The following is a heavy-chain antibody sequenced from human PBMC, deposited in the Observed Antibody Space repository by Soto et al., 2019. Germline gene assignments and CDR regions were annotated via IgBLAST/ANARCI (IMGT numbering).Heavy chain of an antibody. CDR1: GFTLSSYS. Sequence: GGSLRLSCAASGFTLSSYSMNWVRQAPGKGLEWVSSISSSSSYIYYADSVKGRFTISRDNAKNSLCLQMNSLRAEDTAVYYCARDRDIVVVPAADYYYGMDVWGQGTTVTVSS. V-gene: IGHV3-21*01. D-gene: IGHD2-2*01. CDR2: ISSSSSYI. CDR3: ARDRDIVVVPAADYYYGMDV. J-gene: IGHJ6*02.